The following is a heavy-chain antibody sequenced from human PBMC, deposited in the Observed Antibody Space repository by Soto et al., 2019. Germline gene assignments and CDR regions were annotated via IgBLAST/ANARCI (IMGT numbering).Heavy chain of an antibody. CDR1: GGSISSGGYS. CDR3: AAAPRY. CDR2: IYHSGST. J-gene: IGHJ4*02. Sequence: PSETLSLTWAVSGGSISSGGYSWSWIRQPPGKGLEWIGYIYHSGSTYYNPSLKSRVTISVDRSKNQFSLKLTSVTAADTAVYYCAAAPRYWGQGTLVTVSS. D-gene: IGHD2-15*01. V-gene: IGHV4-30-2*02.